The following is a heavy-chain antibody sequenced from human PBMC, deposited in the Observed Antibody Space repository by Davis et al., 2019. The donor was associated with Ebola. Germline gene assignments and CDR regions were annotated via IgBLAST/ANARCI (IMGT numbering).Heavy chain of an antibody. Sequence: AASVKVSCKASGYTFTSYDINWVRQATGQGLEWMGWMNPNSGNTGYAQKFQGRVTMTRNTSISTAYMELSSLRSEDTAVYYCALGHYPDSSPYYPPTSSWYFVLWGRGTLVTVSS. CDR1: GYTFTSYD. CDR3: ALGHYPDSSPYYPPTSSWYFVL. V-gene: IGHV1-8*01. J-gene: IGHJ2*01. D-gene: IGHD3-22*01. CDR2: MNPNSGNT.